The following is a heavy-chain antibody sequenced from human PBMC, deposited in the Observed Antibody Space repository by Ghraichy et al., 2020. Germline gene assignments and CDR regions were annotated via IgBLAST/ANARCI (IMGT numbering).Heavy chain of an antibody. CDR2: INHSGST. CDR3: ATSTLYQRPADY. J-gene: IGHJ4*02. V-gene: IGHV4-34*01. D-gene: IGHD3-16*02. Sequence: SQTLSLTCAVYGGSFSGYYWSWIRQPPGKGLEWIGEINHSGSTNYNPSLKSRVTISVDTSKNQFSLKLSSVTAADTAVYYCATSTLYQRPADYWGQGTLVTVSS. CDR1: GGSFSGYY.